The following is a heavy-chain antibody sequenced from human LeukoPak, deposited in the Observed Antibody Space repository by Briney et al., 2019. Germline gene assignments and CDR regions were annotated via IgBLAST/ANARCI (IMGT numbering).Heavy chain of an antibody. CDR1: GFTFSSYG. J-gene: IGHJ3*02. Sequence: GGSLRLSCAASGFTFSSYGMHWVRQAPGKGLERVAFIRYDGSNKYYADSVKGRFTISRDNSKNTLYLQMNSLRAEDTAVYYCAKDQYRYYGSGPQDAFDIWGQGTMVTVSS. CDR3: AKDQYRYYGSGPQDAFDI. CDR2: IRYDGSNK. V-gene: IGHV3-30*02. D-gene: IGHD3-10*01.